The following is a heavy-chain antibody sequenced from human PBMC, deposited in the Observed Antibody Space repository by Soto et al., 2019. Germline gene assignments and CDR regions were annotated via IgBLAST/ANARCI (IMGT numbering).Heavy chain of an antibody. CDR1: GGSISSYY. CDR3: ARSPGGYYYYGMDV. CDR2: IYYSGST. V-gene: IGHV4-59*01. J-gene: IGHJ6*02. Sequence: SETLSLTCTVSGGSISSYYWSWIRQPLGKGLEWIGYIYYSGSTNYNPSLKSRVTISVDTSKNQFSLKLSSVTAADTAVYYCARSPGGYYYYGMDVWGQGTTVTVSS. D-gene: IGHD3-16*01.